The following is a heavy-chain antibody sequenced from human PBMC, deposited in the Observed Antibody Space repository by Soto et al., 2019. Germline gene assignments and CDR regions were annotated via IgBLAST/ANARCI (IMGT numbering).Heavy chain of an antibody. CDR2: IYSGGSA. D-gene: IGHD6-19*01. J-gene: IGHJ4*02. CDR1: GFTVSSNY. V-gene: IGHV3-53*04. Sequence: GSLRLSCXASGFTVSSNYITWVLQAPGKGLEWVSVIYSGGSAYYADSVKGRFTISRHNSKNTLYLQMNSLRAEDTAVYYCATSGYSSGFEYWGQGTPVTVSS. CDR3: ATSGYSSGFEY.